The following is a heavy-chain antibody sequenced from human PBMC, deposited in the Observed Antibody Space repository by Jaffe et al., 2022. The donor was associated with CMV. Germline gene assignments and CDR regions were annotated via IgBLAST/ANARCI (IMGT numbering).Heavy chain of an antibody. CDR3: ARDPSRNDYGYNYTDY. J-gene: IGHJ4*02. Sequence: EVQLVESGGGLVQPGGSLRLSCAASGFTFSSYWMSWVRQAPGKGLEWVANIKQDGSEKYYVDSVKGRFTISRDNAKNSLYLQMNSLRAEDTAVYYCARDPSRNDYGYNYTDYWGQGTLVTVSS. V-gene: IGHV3-7*01. CDR1: GFTFSSYW. CDR2: IKQDGSEK. D-gene: IGHD5-12*01.